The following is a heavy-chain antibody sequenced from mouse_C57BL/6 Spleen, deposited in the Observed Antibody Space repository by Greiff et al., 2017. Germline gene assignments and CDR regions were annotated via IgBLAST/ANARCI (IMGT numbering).Heavy chain of an antibody. D-gene: IGHD2-4*01. Sequence: VQLQESGPGLVKPSQSLSLTCSVTGYSITSGYYWNWIRQFPGNKLEWMGYISYDGSHNYNPSLKNRISITRDTSKNQFFLKLNSVTTEDTATYYCAKIYYDYDDYFDYWGQGTTLTVSS. V-gene: IGHV3-6*01. CDR3: AKIYYDYDDYFDY. CDR2: ISYDGSH. J-gene: IGHJ2*01. CDR1: GYSITSGYY.